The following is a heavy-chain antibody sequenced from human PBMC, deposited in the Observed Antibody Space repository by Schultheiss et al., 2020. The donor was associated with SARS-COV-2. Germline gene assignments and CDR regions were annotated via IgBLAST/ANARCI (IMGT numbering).Heavy chain of an antibody. V-gene: IGHV2-26*01. J-gene: IGHJ4*02. D-gene: IGHD1-1*01. Sequence: SGPTLVKPTQTLTLTCTFSGFSLSTSGVGVGWIRQPPGKAPEWLAHTFSNDEKSYSTSLKSRLTISKDTSKSQVVLTMTNMDPVDTATYYCARIRGTHFDYWGQGTLVTVSS. CDR1: GFSLSTSGVG. CDR3: ARIRGTHFDY. CDR2: TFSNDEK.